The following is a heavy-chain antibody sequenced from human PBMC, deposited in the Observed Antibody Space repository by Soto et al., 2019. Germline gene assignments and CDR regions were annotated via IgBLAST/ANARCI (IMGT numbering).Heavy chain of an antibody. V-gene: IGHV3-49*04. D-gene: IGHD3-9*01. CDR1: GFTFGDYA. J-gene: IGHJ6*02. CDR3: TRGQSLRYFDRGWYYYYGMDV. Sequence: HPGGSLRLSCTASGFTFGDYAMSWVRQAPGKGLEWVGFIRSKAYGGTTEYAASVKGRFTISRDDSKSIAYLQMNSLKTEDTAVYYLTRGQSLRYFDRGWYYYYGMDVWGQVTTATVPS. CDR2: IRSKAYGGTT.